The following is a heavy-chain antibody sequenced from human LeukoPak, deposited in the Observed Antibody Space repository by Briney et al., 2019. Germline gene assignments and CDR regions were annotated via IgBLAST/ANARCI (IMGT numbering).Heavy chain of an antibody. CDR3: ARIQPSCPGLGFCSFDI. CDR2: IYYRGTT. CDR1: GSSISPHH. Sequence: SETLSLTCSVSGSSISPHHWTWIRQAPGEGLEWMGYIYYRGTTNYSPSLKNRLTMSVDTSKNQISLKLTSVTAADTAVYYCARIQPSCPGLGFCSFDIWGQGTLATVSS. V-gene: IGHV4-59*11. D-gene: IGHD3-3*01. J-gene: IGHJ3*02.